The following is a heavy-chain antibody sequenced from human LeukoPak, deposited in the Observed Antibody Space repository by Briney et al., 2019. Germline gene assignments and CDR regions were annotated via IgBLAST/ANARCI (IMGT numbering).Heavy chain of an antibody. CDR3: ARGIVRGDPSTRFDP. CDR2: IYYSGST. J-gene: IGHJ5*02. CDR1: GGSISSSSYY. V-gene: IGHV4-39*07. Sequence: TSETLSLTCTVSGGSISSSSYYWGWIRQPPGKGLEWIGSIYYSGSTYYNPSLKSRVTISVDTSKNQFSLKLSSVTAADTAVYYCARGIVRGDPSTRFDPWGQGTLVTVSS. D-gene: IGHD3-10*01.